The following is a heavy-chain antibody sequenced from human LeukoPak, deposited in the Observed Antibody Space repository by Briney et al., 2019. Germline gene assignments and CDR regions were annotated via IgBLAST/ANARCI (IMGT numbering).Heavy chain of an antibody. CDR2: ISAYNGNT. Sequence: GASVKVSCKASGYTFTSYGISWVRQAPGQGLEWMGWISAYNGNTNYAQKLQGRVTMTTDTSTSTAYMELRSLRSDDTAVYYCARALPVREDYYYYGMDVWGQGTTVTVSS. D-gene: IGHD3-10*01. V-gene: IGHV1-18*01. J-gene: IGHJ6*02. CDR3: ARALPVREDYYYYGMDV. CDR1: GYTFTSYG.